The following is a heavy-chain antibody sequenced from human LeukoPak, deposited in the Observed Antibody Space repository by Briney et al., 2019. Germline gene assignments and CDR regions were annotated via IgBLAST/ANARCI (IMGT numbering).Heavy chain of an antibody. V-gene: IGHV3-30*02. J-gene: IGHJ4*02. Sequence: GGSLRLSCAVSGFNGMHWVRQAPGKGLEWVAFMQYDGSDKSYADSVKGRFTISRDNSKNTLNLQMNSLRPEDTAVYSCATDGGKWELLFDYWGQGTLVTVSS. D-gene: IGHD1-26*01. CDR1: GFNG. CDR3: ATDGGKWELLFDY. CDR2: MQYDGSDK.